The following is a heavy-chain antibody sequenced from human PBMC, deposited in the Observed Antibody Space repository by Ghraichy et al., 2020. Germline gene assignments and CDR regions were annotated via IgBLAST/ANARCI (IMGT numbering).Heavy chain of an antibody. CDR1: GGSFSGYY. J-gene: IGHJ6*02. V-gene: IGHV4-34*01. D-gene: IGHD6-13*01. CDR3: ARDTFWAAEEAFRDVTYYGMDV. CDR2: INHSGST. Sequence: GSLSLTCAVYGGSFSGYYWSWIRQPPGKGLEWIGEINHSGSTNYNPSLKSRVTISVDTSKNQFSLKLSSVTAADTAVYYCARDTFWAAEEAFRDVTYYGMDVWGQGTTVTVSS.